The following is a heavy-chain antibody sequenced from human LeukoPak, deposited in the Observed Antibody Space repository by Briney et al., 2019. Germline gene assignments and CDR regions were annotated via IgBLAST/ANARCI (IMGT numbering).Heavy chain of an antibody. D-gene: IGHD2-2*01. J-gene: IGHJ6*04. CDR1: GGTFSSYA. CDR2: IIPIFGTA. V-gene: IGHV1-69*01. CDR3: ARRYSPGGLYCSSTSCYFGMDV. Sequence: GASVKVSCKASGGTFSSYAISWVRQAPGQGLEWMGGIIPIFGTANYAQKFQGRVTITADESTSTAYMELSSLRSEDTAVYYCARRYSPGGLYCSSTSCYFGMDVWGKGTTVTVSS.